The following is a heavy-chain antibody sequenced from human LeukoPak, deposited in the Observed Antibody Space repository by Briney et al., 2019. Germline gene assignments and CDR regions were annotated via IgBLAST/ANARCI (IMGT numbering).Heavy chain of an antibody. CDR1: GFTFDDYA. CDR3: AKDIATGNRLYYFDY. Sequence: GGSLRLSCAASGFTFDDYAMHWVRQAPGKGLEWVSGISWNSGSIGYADSMKGRFTISRGNAKNSLYLQMNSLRAEDTALYYCAKDIATGNRLYYFDYWGQGTLVTVSS. V-gene: IGHV3-9*01. D-gene: IGHD1-14*01. J-gene: IGHJ4*02. CDR2: ISWNSGSI.